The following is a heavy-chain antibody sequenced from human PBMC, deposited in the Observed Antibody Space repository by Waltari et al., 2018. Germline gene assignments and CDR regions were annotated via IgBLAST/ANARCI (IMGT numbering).Heavy chain of an antibody. CDR2: INTDTGNP. V-gene: IGHV7-4-1*01. Sequence: QVQLVQSGSELKKPGASVKVSCTASGYAFNTSAINWGRQAPGQGPEWMGWINTDTGNPTYAPGFTGRFVFSLDTSVSTTYTTFLQISSLKAEDTAVYYCARDHTNYGDYSSDVWGQGTTVTVSS. D-gene: IGHD4-17*01. CDR3: ARDHTNYGDYSSDV. J-gene: IGHJ6*02. CDR1: GYAFNTSA.